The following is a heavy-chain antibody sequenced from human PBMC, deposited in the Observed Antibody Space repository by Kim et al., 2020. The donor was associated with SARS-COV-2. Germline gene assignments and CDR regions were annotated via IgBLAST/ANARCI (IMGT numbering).Heavy chain of an antibody. D-gene: IGHD5-12*01. CDR3: ARGRYSGYVNWGTAPFMDV. CDR2: IYYSGST. V-gene: IGHV4-59*01. Sequence: SETLSLTCTVSGGSISSYYWSWIRQPPGKGLEWIGYIYYSGSTNYNPSLKSRVTISVDTSKNQFSLKLSSVTAADTAVYYCARGRYSGYVNWGTAPFMDVWGQGTTVTVSS. J-gene: IGHJ6*02. CDR1: GGSISSYY.